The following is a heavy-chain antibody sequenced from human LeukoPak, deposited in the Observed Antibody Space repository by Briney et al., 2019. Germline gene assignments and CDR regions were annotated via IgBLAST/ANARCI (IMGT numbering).Heavy chain of an antibody. CDR3: ARDSPADIVAVVASKYYYYGMDV. V-gene: IGHV1-69*04. J-gene: IGHJ6*02. CDR1: GGTFSSYA. D-gene: IGHD2-15*01. CDR2: IIPILGIA. Sequence: SVKVSCKASGGTFSSYAISWVRQAPGQGLEWMGRIIPILGIANYAQKFQGRVTITADKSTSTAYMELSSLRSEDTAVYYCARDSPADIVAVVASKYYYYGMDVWGQGTTVTVSS.